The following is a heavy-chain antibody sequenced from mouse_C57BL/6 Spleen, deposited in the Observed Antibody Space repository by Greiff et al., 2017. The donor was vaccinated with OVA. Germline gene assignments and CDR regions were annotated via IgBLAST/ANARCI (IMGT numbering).Heavy chain of an antibody. Sequence: EVKLVESGGDLVKPGGSLKLSCAASGFTFSSYGMSWVRQTPDKRLEWVATISSGGSYTYYPDSVKGRFTISRDNAKNTLYLQMSSLKSDDTAMDYCARHAEKYDCDYWGQGTTLTVSS. CDR3: ARHAEKYDCDY. D-gene: IGHD2-4*01. CDR1: GFTFSSYG. J-gene: IGHJ2*01. V-gene: IGHV5-6*01. CDR2: ISSGGSYT.